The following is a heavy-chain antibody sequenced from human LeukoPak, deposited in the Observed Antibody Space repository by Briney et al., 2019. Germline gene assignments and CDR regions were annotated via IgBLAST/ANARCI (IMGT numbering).Heavy chain of an antibody. CDR2: IYSGGST. V-gene: IGHV3-53*01. CDR1: GFTVSSNY. D-gene: IGHD5-18*01. J-gene: IGHJ6*02. CDR3: ARDAVDTANAV. Sequence: PGGSLRLSCAASGFTVSSNYMSWVRQAPGKGLEWVSVIYSGGSTYYADSVKGRFTISRDNSENTLYLQMNSLRAEDTAVYYCARDAVDTANAVWGQGTTVTVSS.